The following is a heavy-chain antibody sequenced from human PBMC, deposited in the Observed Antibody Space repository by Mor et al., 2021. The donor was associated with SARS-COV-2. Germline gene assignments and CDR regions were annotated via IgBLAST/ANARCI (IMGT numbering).Heavy chain of an antibody. CDR3: AGDYSSSWYLDY. V-gene: IGHV1-3*01. Sequence: SAQKFQGRVTITRDTSATTAYMELSSLRSEDTAVYYCAGDYSSSWYLDYWGQGTLVTVSS. J-gene: IGHJ4*02. D-gene: IGHD6-13*01.